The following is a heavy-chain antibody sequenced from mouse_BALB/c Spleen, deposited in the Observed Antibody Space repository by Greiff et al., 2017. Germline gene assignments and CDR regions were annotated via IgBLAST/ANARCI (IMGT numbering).Heavy chain of an antibody. J-gene: IGHJ4*01. D-gene: IGHD1-2*01. CDR3: ARDHYYGYGAMDY. CDR2: IYYSGTI. CDR1: GISITTGNYR. V-gene: IGHV3-5*02. Sequence: EVMLVESGPGLVKPSQTVSLTCTVTGISITTGNYRWSWIRQFPGNKLEWIGYIYYSGTITYNPSLTSRTTITRDTSKNQFFLEMNSLTAEDTATYYCARDHYYGYGAMDYWGQGTSVTVSS.